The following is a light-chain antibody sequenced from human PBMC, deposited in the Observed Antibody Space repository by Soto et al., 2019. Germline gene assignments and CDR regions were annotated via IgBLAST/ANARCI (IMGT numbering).Light chain of an antibody. CDR3: QQYGSSPQT. CDR1: QSVSSNY. Sequence: ESVLTQSPGTLSLSPGERATLSCRASQSVSSNYLAWYQQKPGQAPRLFIYGASSRATGIPVRFSGSGSGTDFTLTISRLEPEDFAVYYCQQYGSSPQTFGQGTKVEIK. J-gene: IGKJ1*01. V-gene: IGKV3-20*01. CDR2: GAS.